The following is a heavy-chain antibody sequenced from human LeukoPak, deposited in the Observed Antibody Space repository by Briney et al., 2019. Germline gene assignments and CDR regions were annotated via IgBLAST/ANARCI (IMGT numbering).Heavy chain of an antibody. CDR2: IYYSGST. D-gene: IGHD3-22*01. Sequence: PSETLSLTCTVSGGSISSSSYYWGWIRQPPGKGLEWIGSIYYSGSTYYNPSLKSRVTISVDTSKNQFSLKLSSVTAADTAVYYCARKPIVNSAWYYFDFWGQGTLVTVSS. J-gene: IGHJ4*02. CDR1: GGSISSSSYY. CDR3: ARKPIVNSAWYYFDF. V-gene: IGHV4-39*07.